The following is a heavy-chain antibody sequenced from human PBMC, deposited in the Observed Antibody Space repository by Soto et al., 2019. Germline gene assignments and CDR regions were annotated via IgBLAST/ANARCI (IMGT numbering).Heavy chain of an antibody. D-gene: IGHD2-2*01. V-gene: IGHV1-18*01. J-gene: IGHJ5*02. CDR3: ASDVVVPASRGWLDH. CDR1: GYVFTSYG. Sequence: QVQLVQSGPEVKKPGASVTVSCKASGYVFTSYGITWVRQVPGQGLEWMGWISAYNGYTRYAEKIQGRVTMTTDTSTNTAYRDLRSLRSDDTAGYYCASDVVVPASRGWLDHWGQGTRVSVSS. CDR2: ISAYNGYT.